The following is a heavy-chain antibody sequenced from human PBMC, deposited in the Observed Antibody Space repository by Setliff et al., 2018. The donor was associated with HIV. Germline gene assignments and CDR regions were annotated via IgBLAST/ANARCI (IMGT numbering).Heavy chain of an antibody. Sequence: ASVKVSCKASGYTFSGYYMHWVRQAPGQGLEWMGWINLNSGGTNYAQKFQGWVTMTRDTSIITAYMQLDRLGSDDTAVYYCARGLRGYDSSCYFDYWGQGTLVTVSS. J-gene: IGHJ4*02. CDR2: INLNSGGT. CDR1: GYTFSGYY. D-gene: IGHD3-22*01. V-gene: IGHV1-2*04. CDR3: ARGLRGYDSSCYFDY.